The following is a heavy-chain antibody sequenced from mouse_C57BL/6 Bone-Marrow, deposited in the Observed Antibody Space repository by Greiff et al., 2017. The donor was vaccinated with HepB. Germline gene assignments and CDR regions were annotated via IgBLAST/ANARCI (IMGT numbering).Heavy chain of an antibody. CDR2: INPYNGGT. CDR3: ARRRVITTVVDWYFDV. CDR1: GYTFTDYY. Sequence: EVQLQQSGPVLVKPGASVKMSCKASGYTFTDYYMNWVKQSHGKSLEWIGVINPYNGGTSYNQKFKGKATLTVDKSSSTAYMELNSLTSEDSAVCYCARRRVITTVVDWYFDVWGTGTTVTVSS. D-gene: IGHD1-1*01. V-gene: IGHV1-19*01. J-gene: IGHJ1*03.